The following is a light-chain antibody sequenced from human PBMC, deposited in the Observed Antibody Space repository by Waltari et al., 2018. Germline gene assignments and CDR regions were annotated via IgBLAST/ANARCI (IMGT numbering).Light chain of an antibody. CDR3: QQVNSFPAT. CDR2: GAT. Sequence: DIQMTQSPSSVSAFLGDRVPITCRASQSISNWLAWYQQKPGQAPKILIYGATDLHSGVPSRFSGSGAGTDFTLTISSLQAEDFATYYCQQVNSFPATFGGGTTVEIK. V-gene: IGKV1-12*01. J-gene: IGKJ4*01. CDR1: QSISNW.